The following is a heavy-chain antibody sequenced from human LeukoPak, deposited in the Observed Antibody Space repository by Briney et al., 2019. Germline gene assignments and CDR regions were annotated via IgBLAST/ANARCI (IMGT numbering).Heavy chain of an antibody. J-gene: IGHJ4*02. V-gene: IGHV3-23*01. Sequence: SGGSLRLSCAASGFTFSTYVMSWVRQAPGKGLEWVSAISGSGSSTYYADSVKGRFTISRDNSRNTLYLQMNSLRAEDTAVYHCAKPHYGSGYNSWGQGTLVTVPS. CDR2: ISGSGSST. D-gene: IGHD3-3*02. CDR3: AKPHYGSGYNS. CDR1: GFTFSTYV.